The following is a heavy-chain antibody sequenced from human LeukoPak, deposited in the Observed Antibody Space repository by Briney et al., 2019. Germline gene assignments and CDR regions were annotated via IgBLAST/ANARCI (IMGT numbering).Heavy chain of an antibody. V-gene: IGHV5-51*01. Sequence: GESLKISCKGSGYSFTSYWIGWVRQMPGKGLEWMGIIYPGDSDTRYSPSFQGQVTISADKSISTAYLQWSSLKASDTAMYYCARATYYYDSSGYEGAYFDYWGQGALVTVSS. D-gene: IGHD3-22*01. CDR1: GYSFTSYW. CDR2: IYPGDSDT. J-gene: IGHJ4*02. CDR3: ARATYYYDSSGYEGAYFDY.